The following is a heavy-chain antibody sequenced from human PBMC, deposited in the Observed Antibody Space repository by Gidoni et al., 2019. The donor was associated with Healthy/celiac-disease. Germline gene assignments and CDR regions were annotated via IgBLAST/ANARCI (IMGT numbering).Heavy chain of an antibody. CDR2: ISSSSSYI. Sequence: EVQLVESGGGLLKPGGSLRLSCAASGFTFSSYSMNWVSKAPGKGLGWVSSISSSSSYIYYADSVKGRFTISRDNAKNSLYLQMNSLRAEDTAVYYCARTQNVLRYFDWLSNAFDIWGQGTMVTVSS. CDR1: GFTFSSYS. CDR3: ARTQNVLRYFDWLSNAFDI. V-gene: IGHV3-21*01. D-gene: IGHD3-9*01. J-gene: IGHJ3*02.